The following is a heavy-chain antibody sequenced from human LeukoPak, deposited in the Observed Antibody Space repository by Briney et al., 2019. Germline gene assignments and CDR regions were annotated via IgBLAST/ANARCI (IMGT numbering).Heavy chain of an antibody. D-gene: IGHD1-14*01. V-gene: IGHV3-21*04. J-gene: IGHJ4*02. Sequence: GGSLRLSCAASGFTFSSYSMNWVRQAPGKGLEWVSSISSSSSYIYYADSVKGRFTISRDNAKNSLYLQMNSLRPEDTALYYCAKDSRVGLTGIDYWGQGTLVTVSS. CDR3: AKDSRVGLTGIDY. CDR2: ISSSSSYI. CDR1: GFTFSSYS.